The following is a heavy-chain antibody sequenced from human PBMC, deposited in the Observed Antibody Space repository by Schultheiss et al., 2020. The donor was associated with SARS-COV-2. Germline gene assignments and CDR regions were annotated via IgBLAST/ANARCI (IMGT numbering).Heavy chain of an antibody. CDR2: IWYDGSNK. CDR1: GFTFSSYA. V-gene: IGHV3-33*08. J-gene: IGHJ6*02. Sequence: GGSLRLSCAASGFTFSSYAMHWVRQAPGKGLEWVAVIWYDGSNKYYADSVKGRFTISRDNSKNTLYLQMNSLRAEDTAVYYCARGPRSSSWYLRDYYYYGMDVWGQGTTVTVSS. D-gene: IGHD6-13*01. CDR3: ARGPRSSSWYLRDYYYYGMDV.